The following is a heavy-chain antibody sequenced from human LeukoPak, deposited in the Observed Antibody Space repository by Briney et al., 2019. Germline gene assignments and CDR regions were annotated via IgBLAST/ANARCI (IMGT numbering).Heavy chain of an antibody. V-gene: IGHV3-23*01. CDR2: ISRSGEST. Sequence: GGSLRLSCAASGFTFSGFAMSWIRQAPGKGLEWVSSISRSGESTFYADSVRGRFTISRDNSKNTVSLQMNSLRAEDTAVYYCARERYYFDYWGQGTLVTVSS. CDR3: ARERYYFDY. J-gene: IGHJ4*02. CDR1: GFTFSGFA.